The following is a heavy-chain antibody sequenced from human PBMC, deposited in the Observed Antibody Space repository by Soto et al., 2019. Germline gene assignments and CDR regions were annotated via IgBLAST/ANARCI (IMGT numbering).Heavy chain of an antibody. Sequence: ASVKVSCKASGGTFSSYTISWVRQAPGQGLEWMGRIIPILGIANYAQKFQGRVTITADKSTSTAYMELSSPRSEDTAVYYCAREIVVVAASPYFDYWGQGTLVTVSS. CDR2: IIPILGIA. D-gene: IGHD2-15*01. V-gene: IGHV1-69*04. CDR3: AREIVVVAASPYFDY. J-gene: IGHJ4*02. CDR1: GGTFSSYT.